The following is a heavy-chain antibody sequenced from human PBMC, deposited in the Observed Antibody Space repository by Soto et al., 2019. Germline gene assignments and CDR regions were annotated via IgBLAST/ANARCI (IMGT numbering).Heavy chain of an antibody. CDR3: ARVICGDCYSYYYSSMDV. D-gene: IGHD2-21*02. Sequence: SLRLSCAASGINLGTFTMNWVRQARGKRMEWVSSIGTTSTFIYYPDSVRGRFTSSRDNAKNSLFLQMKSLRAEDTAIYYCARVICGDCYSYYYSSMDVWGQGTTVTVSS. CDR1: GINLGTFT. CDR2: IGTTSTFI. J-gene: IGHJ6*02. V-gene: IGHV3-21*06.